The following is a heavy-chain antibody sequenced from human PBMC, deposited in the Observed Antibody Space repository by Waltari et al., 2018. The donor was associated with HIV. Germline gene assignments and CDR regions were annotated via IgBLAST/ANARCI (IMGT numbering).Heavy chain of an antibody. V-gene: IGHV3-33*01. J-gene: IGHJ3*01. D-gene: IGHD6-13*01. Sequence: VQLAESGGGVVQPGRSRRLSCAASGFRVRDYGLHWVRQAPGKGLQWVAVIWYDGSKKEYSDSVKGRFTISKDNSKNTLFLQMNSLRVDDTAVYFCARVPFASSWSADSFDVWGPGTRITVSS. CDR2: IWYDGSKK. CDR1: GFRVRDYG. CDR3: ARVPFASSWSADSFDV.